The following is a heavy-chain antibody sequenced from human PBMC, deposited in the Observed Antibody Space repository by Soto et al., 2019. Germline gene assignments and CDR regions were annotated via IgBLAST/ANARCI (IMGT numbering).Heavy chain of an antibody. V-gene: IGHV3-30*18. CDR2: ISYDGSNK. J-gene: IGHJ4*02. Sequence: GGSLRLSCAASGFTFSSYGMHWVRQAPGKGLEWVAVISYDGSNKYYADSVKGRFTISRDNSKNTLYLQMNSLRAEDTAVYYCAKVRPGSGWRTGFDYWGQGTLVTVSS. D-gene: IGHD6-19*01. CDR3: AKVRPGSGWRTGFDY. CDR1: GFTFSSYG.